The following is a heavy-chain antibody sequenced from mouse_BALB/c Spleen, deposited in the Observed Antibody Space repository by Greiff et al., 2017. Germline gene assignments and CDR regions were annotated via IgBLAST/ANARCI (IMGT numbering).Heavy chain of an antibody. D-gene: IGHD2-14*01. V-gene: IGHV2-6-2*01. CDR1: GFSLTSYG. Sequence: QVQLKQSGPDLVAPSQSLSITCTVSGFSLTSYGVHWFRQPPGKGLEWLVVIWSDGSTTYNSALKSRLSISKDNSKSQVFLKMNSLQTDDTAMYYCARQEAYYRYDGAMDYWGQGTSVTVSS. CDR2: IWSDGST. J-gene: IGHJ4*01. CDR3: ARQEAYYRYDGAMDY.